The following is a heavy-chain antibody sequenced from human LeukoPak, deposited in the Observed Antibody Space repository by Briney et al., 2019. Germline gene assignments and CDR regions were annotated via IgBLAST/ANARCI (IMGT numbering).Heavy chain of an antibody. J-gene: IGHJ4*02. Sequence: ASVEVSCKTSGYTFTTYYMHWVRQAPGQGLEWMGIINPSDDSTSYAQKFQGRVTMTEDTSTDTAYMELSSLRSEDTAVYYCATVDILTGYPPTFDYWGQGTLVTVSS. CDR1: GYTFTTYY. D-gene: IGHD3-9*01. V-gene: IGHV1-46*01. CDR3: ATVDILTGYPPTFDY. CDR2: INPSDDST.